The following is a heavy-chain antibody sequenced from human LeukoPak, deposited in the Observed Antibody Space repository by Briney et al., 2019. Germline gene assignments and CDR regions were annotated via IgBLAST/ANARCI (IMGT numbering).Heavy chain of an antibody. CDR3: ARDTDPRYCSSTSCYAYYYGMDV. J-gene: IGHJ6*02. V-gene: IGHV1-69*04. CDR1: GGTFSSYA. Sequence: ASVKVSCKASGGTFSSYAISWMRQAPGQGLEWMGRIIPILGIANYAQKFQGRVTITADKSTSTAYMELSSLRSEDTAVYYCARDTDPRYCSSTSCYAYYYGMDVWGQGTTVTVSS. D-gene: IGHD2-2*01. CDR2: IIPILGIA.